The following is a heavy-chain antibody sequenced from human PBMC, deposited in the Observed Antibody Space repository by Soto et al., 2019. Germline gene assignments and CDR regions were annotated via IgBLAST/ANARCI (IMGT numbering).Heavy chain of an antibody. J-gene: IGHJ3*02. CDR3: ASPSYSSGGAFDI. V-gene: IGHV1-69*06. CDR2: IIPIFGTA. CDR1: GGTFSSYA. D-gene: IGHD6-25*01. Sequence: SVKVSCKASGGTFSSYAISWVRQAPGQGLEWMGGIIPIFGTANYAQKFQGRVTITADKSTSTAYMELSSLRSEDTAVYYCASPSYSSGGAFDIWGQGTMVTVSS.